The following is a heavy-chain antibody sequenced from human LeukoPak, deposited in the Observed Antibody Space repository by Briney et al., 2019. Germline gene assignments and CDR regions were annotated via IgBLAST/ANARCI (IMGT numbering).Heavy chain of an antibody. CDR2: IYTSGST. D-gene: IGHD1-26*01. CDR1: GGSISGYY. J-gene: IGHJ4*02. V-gene: IGHV4-4*07. CDR3: ARLASGSYGPLTPFDY. Sequence: PSETLSLTCTVSGGSISGYYWSWIRLPAGKGLEWIGRIYTSGSTNYNPSLKSRVTISVDTSKNQFSLKLSSVTAADTAVYYSARLASGSYGPLTPFDYWGQGTLVTVSS.